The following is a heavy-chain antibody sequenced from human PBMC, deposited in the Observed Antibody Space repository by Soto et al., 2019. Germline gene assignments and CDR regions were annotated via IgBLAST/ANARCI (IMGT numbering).Heavy chain of an antibody. D-gene: IGHD2-15*01. CDR2: ISAYNGNT. V-gene: IGHV1-18*01. CDR3: ARAGYPLGYCSGGSCYPNSWFDP. Sequence: APVKGSCKASGYTFTSYGISWVRQAPGQGLEWMGWISAYNGNTNYAQKPQGRVTMTTDTSTSTAYMELRSLRSDDTAVYYCARAGYPLGYCSGGSCYPNSWFDPWGQGTLVTVSS. CDR1: GYTFTSYG. J-gene: IGHJ5*02.